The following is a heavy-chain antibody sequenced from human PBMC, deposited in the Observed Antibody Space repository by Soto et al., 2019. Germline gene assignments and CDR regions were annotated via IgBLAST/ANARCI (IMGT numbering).Heavy chain of an antibody. D-gene: IGHD4-4*01. J-gene: IGHJ6*02. V-gene: IGHV3-30-3*01. CDR3: ARGNPLGYYYYYGMDV. CDR2: ISYDGSNK. Sequence: QVQLVESGGGVVQPGRSLRLSCAASGFTFSSYAMHWVRQAPGKGLEWVAGISYDGSNKYYADSVKGRFTISRDNSKNTLYLQMNSLRAEDTAVYYCARGNPLGYYYYYGMDVWGQGTTVTVSS. CDR1: GFTFSSYA.